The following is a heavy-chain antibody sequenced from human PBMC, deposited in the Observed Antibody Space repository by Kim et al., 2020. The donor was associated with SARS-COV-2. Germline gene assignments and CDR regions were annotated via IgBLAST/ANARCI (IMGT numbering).Heavy chain of an antibody. V-gene: IGHV5-51*01. Sequence: TRYSPSFQGKNTISADKSSSTAYLQWSSLKASDTAMYYCARVDTAMELDYWGQGTLVTVSS. CDR3: ARVDTAMELDY. D-gene: IGHD5-18*01. J-gene: IGHJ4*02. CDR2: T.